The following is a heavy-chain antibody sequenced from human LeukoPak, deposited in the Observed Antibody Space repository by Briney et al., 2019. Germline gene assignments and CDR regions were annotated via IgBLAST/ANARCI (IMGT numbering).Heavy chain of an antibody. D-gene: IGHD6-6*01. Sequence: GGTLRLPCAASGFPFSSYGMRWVRQAPGKGLEWVSAISGRGGSTYCADSVKGRFTISRDNSKNTLYLQMNSLRAEDTAVYYCASGMIAALDYWGQGTLVTVSS. CDR1: GFPFSSYG. CDR2: ISGRGGST. CDR3: ASGMIAALDY. V-gene: IGHV3-23*01. J-gene: IGHJ4*02.